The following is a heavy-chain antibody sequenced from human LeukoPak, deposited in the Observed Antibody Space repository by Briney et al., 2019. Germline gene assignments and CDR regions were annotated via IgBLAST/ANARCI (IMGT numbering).Heavy chain of an antibody. CDR1: GGSISSGGYY. CDR2: IYHSGST. J-gene: IGHJ3*02. D-gene: IGHD2-2*01. V-gene: IGHV4-30-2*01. CDR3: ARDYQRAFDI. Sequence: SETLSLTCTVSGGSISSGGYYWSWIRQPPGKGLEWIGYIYHSGSTYYNPSLKSRVTISVDKSKNQFSLKLSSVTAADTAVYYCARDYQRAFDIWGQGTMVTVSS.